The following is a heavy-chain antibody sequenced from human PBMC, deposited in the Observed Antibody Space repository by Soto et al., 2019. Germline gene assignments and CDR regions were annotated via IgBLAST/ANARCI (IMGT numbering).Heavy chain of an antibody. CDR3: ARGGPYSSSWAFDY. J-gene: IGHJ4*02. V-gene: IGHV4-30-2*01. D-gene: IGHD6-13*01. CDR1: GGSISSGGYS. CDR2: IYHSGST. Sequence: QLQLQESGSGLVKPSQTLSLTCAVSGGSISSGGYSWSWIRQPPGKGLEWIGYIYHSGSTYYNPSLKSRVTISVDRSKNQFSLKLSSVTAAGTAVYYCARGGPYSSSWAFDYWGQGTLVTVSS.